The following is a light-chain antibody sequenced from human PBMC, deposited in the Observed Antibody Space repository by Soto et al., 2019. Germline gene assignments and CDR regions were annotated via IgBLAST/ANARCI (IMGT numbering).Light chain of an antibody. CDR1: QSPLHSDGYTY. V-gene: IGKV2D-26*03. CDR3: MADAQDPVT. J-gene: IGKJ5*01. CDR2: EVS. Sequence: EIVITQTPLCLSITPVEHPSRSCSSSQSPLHSDGYTYLCWFPQKARPVSTRLIYEVSNRFYRVPDRFSGSASGTDFTLTISRVEAEAFGVYYCMADAQDPVTFGQGTRLQIK.